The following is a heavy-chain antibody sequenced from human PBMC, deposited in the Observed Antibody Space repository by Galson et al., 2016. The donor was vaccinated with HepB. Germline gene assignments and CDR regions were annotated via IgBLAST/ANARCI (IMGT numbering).Heavy chain of an antibody. J-gene: IGHJ4*02. D-gene: IGHD3-10*01. CDR3: ASHAASGSYSDYFPH. CDR2: ISGSGGNT. CDR1: GFTFSTYA. V-gene: IGHV3-23*01. Sequence: SLRLSCAASGFTFSTYAMTWVRQAPGKGLEWVSTISGSGGNTFYADSVKGRFTISRDNSKNPLYLQMNSLRAEDTALYYCASHAASGSYSDYFPHWGQGTLVTVSS.